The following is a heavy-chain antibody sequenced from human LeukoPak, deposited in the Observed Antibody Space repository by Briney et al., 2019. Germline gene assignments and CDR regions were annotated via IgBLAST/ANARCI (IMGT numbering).Heavy chain of an antibody. CDR1: GGSFSGYY. D-gene: IGHD2-2*01. CDR2: INHSGST. CDR3: ARPMGYCSSTSCYFDAFDI. J-gene: IGHJ3*02. Sequence: PSETLSLTCAVYGGSFSGYYWSWIRQPPGKGLEWIGEINHSGSTNYNPSLKSRVTISVDTSKNQFSLKLSSVTAADTAVYYCARPMGYCSSTSCYFDAFDIWGQGTMVTVSS. V-gene: IGHV4-34*01.